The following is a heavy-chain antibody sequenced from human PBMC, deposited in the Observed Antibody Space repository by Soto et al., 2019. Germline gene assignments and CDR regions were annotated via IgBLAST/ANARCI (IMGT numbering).Heavy chain of an antibody. J-gene: IGHJ6*02. D-gene: IGHD2-15*01. V-gene: IGHV4-39*01. Sequence: TSETLSLTCTVSGGSISSSSYDWGWIRQPPGKGLEWIGSIYYSGSTYYNPSLKSRVTISVDTSKNQFSLKLSSVTAADTAVYYCASELGYCSGGSCYSTYYYYYGMDVWGQGTTVTVSS. CDR3: ASELGYCSGGSCYSTYYYYYGMDV. CDR1: GGSISSSSYD. CDR2: IYYSGST.